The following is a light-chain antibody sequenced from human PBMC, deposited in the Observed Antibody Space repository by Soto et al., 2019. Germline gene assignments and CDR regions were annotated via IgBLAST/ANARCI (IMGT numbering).Light chain of an antibody. V-gene: IGKV3-15*01. J-gene: IGKJ2*01. CDR3: QQYNNWPPYT. Sequence: EIVMTQSPATLSVSPGERATLSCRASQSVSSNLAWYQQKPGQAPRLLIYGASTRDTGIPARFSGSGSGTEFPLTISSLQSEDFAVYYCQQYNNWPPYTFGQGTKLEIK. CDR2: GAS. CDR1: QSVSSN.